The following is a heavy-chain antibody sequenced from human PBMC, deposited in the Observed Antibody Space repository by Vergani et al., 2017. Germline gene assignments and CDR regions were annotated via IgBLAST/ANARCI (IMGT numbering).Heavy chain of an antibody. D-gene: IGHD3-22*01. V-gene: IGHV4-38-2*02. CDR3: ARMGDYDECEAFRIGYFDS. CDR1: GSSISSGYY. J-gene: IGHJ4*02. CDR2: IYHSGST. Sequence: QVQLQESGPGLVKPSETLSLTCTVSGSSISSGYYWGWIRQPPGKGLEWLGSIYHSGSTYYNPSLKSRVTISVDTSKNHFSLNLSSVTAADTAVYYCARMGDYDECEAFRIGYFDSWGPGILVTVSS.